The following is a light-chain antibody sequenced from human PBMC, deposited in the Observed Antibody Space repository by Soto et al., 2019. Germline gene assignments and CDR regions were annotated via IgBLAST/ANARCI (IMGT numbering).Light chain of an antibody. CDR1: QDISNY. J-gene: IGKJ3*01. CDR3: QQYDNLLFT. CDR2: DAS. V-gene: IGKV1-33*01. Sequence: DIPMTQSPSSLSASVGDRVTITCQASQDISNYLNWYQQKPGKAPKLLIYDASNLETGVPSRFSGSGSWTDFTFTISSLQPEDIATYYCQQYDNLLFTFGPGTKVDIK.